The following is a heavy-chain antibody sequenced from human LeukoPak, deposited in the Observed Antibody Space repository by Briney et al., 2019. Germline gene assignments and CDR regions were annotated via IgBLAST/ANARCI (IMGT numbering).Heavy chain of an antibody. D-gene: IGHD1-26*01. J-gene: IGHJ4*02. Sequence: GGSLRLSCAASGFSFSSFSMNWVCQAPGKGLVWVSRINSDGSSTSYADSVKGRFTISRDNAKNTLYLQMNSLRAEDTAVYYCAKDEWELEFYYWGQGTLVTVSS. CDR1: GFSFSSFS. V-gene: IGHV3-74*01. CDR2: INSDGSST. CDR3: AKDEWELEFYY.